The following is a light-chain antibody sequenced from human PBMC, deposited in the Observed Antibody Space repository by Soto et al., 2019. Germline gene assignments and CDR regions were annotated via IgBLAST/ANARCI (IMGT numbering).Light chain of an antibody. CDR2: DAS. J-gene: IGKJ2*01. Sequence: DIQMTQSPSTLSASVGDRVTITCRASQSISSWLAWYQQKPGKAPKVLIYDASSLESGVPSRFSGSGSGTEFTLTISSLQPDDFATYYCQRYNSYSYTFGQGTKVDIK. CDR3: QRYNSYSYT. V-gene: IGKV1-5*01. CDR1: QSISSW.